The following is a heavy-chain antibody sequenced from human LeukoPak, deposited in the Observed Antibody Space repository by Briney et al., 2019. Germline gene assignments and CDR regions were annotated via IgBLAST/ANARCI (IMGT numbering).Heavy chain of an antibody. CDR1: GYTFTGYY. CDR3: ARDNTVVTFDY. D-gene: IGHD4-23*01. V-gene: IGHV1-2*02. Sequence: ASVKVSCKASGYTFTGYYMHWVRQAPGQGLEWMGWINPNSGGTNYAQNFQGRVTMTRDTSISTANMDLSSLTSDDTAVYYCARDNTVVTFDYWGQGTLVTVSS. J-gene: IGHJ4*02. CDR2: INPNSGGT.